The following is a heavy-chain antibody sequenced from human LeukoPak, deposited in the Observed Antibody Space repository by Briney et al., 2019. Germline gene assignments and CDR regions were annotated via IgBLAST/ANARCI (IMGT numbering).Heavy chain of an antibody. V-gene: IGHV6-1*01. Sequence: QTLGLTRAFSGDIVPRRNGPGKWIRQSPSRGLEWLGRTYYRSKWYNDYAESVKSRITINPDTTRNQFSLQLNSVTPEDTAMSYCAGKSGTSDFDYWGQGTLVTVSS. CDR1: GDIVPRRNGP. CDR3: AGKSGTSDFDY. D-gene: IGHD1-1*01. CDR2: TYYRSKWYN. J-gene: IGHJ4*02.